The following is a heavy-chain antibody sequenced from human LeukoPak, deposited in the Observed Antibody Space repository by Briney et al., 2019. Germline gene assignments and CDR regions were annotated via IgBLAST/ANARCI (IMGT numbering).Heavy chain of an antibody. D-gene: IGHD4-17*01. J-gene: IGHJ4*02. V-gene: IGHV3-23*01. CDR1: GDSFRSYY. CDR2: ISGSGNRP. Sequence: ETLSLTCTVSGDSFRSYYWSWIRQPPGKGLEWVSVISGSGNRPYYADSVKGRFTISRDNSKNTLYLQMSSLRAEDTAIYYCARGHNYGDYGIYFDFWGQGTLVTVSS. CDR3: ARGHNYGDYGIYFDF.